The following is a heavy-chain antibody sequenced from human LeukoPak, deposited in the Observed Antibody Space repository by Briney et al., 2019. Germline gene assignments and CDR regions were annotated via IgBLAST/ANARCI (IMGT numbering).Heavy chain of an antibody. J-gene: IGHJ4*02. V-gene: IGHV3-23*01. CDR3: VRDGSGYDL. CDR1: GFTFNSYA. CDR2: ISGSGGST. Sequence: PGGSLRLSCVVSGFTFNSYAMSWVRQAPGKGLEWVSGISGSGGSTYYADSVKGRVTISRDNSKNTLYLQMNSLRAGDTAVYYCVRDGSGYDLWGQGTLVTVSS. D-gene: IGHD5-12*01.